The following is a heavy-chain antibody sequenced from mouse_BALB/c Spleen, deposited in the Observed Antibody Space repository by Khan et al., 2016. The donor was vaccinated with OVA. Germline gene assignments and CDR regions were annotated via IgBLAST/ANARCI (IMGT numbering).Heavy chain of an antibody. J-gene: IGHJ4*01. CDR2: IWSDGST. D-gene: IGHD2-10*01. Sequence: MQLQESGPGLVAPSQSLSITCTISGFSLTDYGVHWVRQPPGRGLEWLVVIWSDGSTTYNSALKSRLSIIKDNSKSQIFLKMNSLQTDDTVMYYCARQPYYHYYIMDYWGQGTSVTVSS. V-gene: IGHV2-6-1*01. CDR3: ARQPYYHYYIMDY. CDR1: GFSLTDYG.